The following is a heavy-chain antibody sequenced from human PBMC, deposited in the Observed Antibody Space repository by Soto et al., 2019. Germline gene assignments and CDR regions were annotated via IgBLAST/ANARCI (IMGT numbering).Heavy chain of an antibody. CDR3: AKVIVVIAAAGDYFDY. D-gene: IGHD2-15*01. CDR2: ISYDGNEK. CDR1: GFAFSTYG. V-gene: IGHV3-30*18. Sequence: PGGSLRLSCAATGFAFSTYGMHWVRQAPGRGREWVAAISYDGNEKYYADSLQGRFTISRDNSKNTLYLQMNSLRDEDTAVYYCAKVIVVIAAAGDYFDYWGQGTLVTVSS. J-gene: IGHJ4*02.